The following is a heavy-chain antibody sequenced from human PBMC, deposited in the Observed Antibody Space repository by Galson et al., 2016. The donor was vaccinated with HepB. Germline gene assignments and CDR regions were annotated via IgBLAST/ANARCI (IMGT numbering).Heavy chain of an antibody. Sequence: SLRLSCAASGFTFSSYNMNWIRQAPGKGLEWVSYISSGGGNIYYADSVKGRFTISRDNAKNSLSLQMNSLRDEDTALYYCARDSYCDGDCYVGAFDIWGQGTTVTVSS. J-gene: IGHJ3*02. D-gene: IGHD2-21*02. CDR1: GFTFSSYN. V-gene: IGHV3-11*04. CDR2: ISSGGGNI. CDR3: ARDSYCDGDCYVGAFDI.